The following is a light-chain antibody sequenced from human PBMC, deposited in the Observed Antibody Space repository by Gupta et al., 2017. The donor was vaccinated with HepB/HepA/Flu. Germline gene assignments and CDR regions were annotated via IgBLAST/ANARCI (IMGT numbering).Light chain of an antibody. J-gene: IGKJ2*03. V-gene: IGKV3-20*01. Sequence: DNVLTQSPGILSLSPGERATLSCRASQSVTSNYFAWYQEKPGQAPRILIYGASNRATGIPARFSGSGSGTDFTLTISSLEPEDFAVYYCHQYGSSPNSFGQGTKVEI. CDR3: HQYGSSPNS. CDR1: QSVTSNY. CDR2: GAS.